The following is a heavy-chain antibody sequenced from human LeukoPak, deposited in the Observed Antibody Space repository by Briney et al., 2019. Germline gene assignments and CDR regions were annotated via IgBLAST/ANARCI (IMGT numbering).Heavy chain of an antibody. Sequence: ASVTVSCTASGYTFTSYGISWVRQAPGQGPEWMGWISAYNGNTNYAQKLQGRVTMTTDTSTSTAYMELRSLRSDDTAVYYCARDQSSGWPNFDCWGQGTLVTVSS. D-gene: IGHD6-19*01. CDR1: GYTFTSYG. CDR3: ARDQSSGWPNFDC. CDR2: ISAYNGNT. J-gene: IGHJ4*02. V-gene: IGHV1-18*01.